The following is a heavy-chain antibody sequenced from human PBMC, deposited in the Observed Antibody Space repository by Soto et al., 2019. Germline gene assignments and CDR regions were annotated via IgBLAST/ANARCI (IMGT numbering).Heavy chain of an antibody. CDR3: TRGGRENNGNDGNFEY. J-gene: IGHJ4*02. D-gene: IGHD1-20*01. CDR2: VVTKIGSI. Sequence: QVHLVQSGAEVKKPGSSVKVSCRAPRGTFSSYTINWVRQAPGQGLEWMGRVVTKIGSINFVRKFQGRRSPTADKSTRTVFVELSRMRPEDTAVYYCTRGGRENNGNDGNFEYWGQGTQVTVSS. V-gene: IGHV1-69*08. CDR1: RGTFSSYT.